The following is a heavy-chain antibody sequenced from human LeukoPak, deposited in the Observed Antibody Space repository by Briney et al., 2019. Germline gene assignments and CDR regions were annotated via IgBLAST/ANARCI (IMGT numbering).Heavy chain of an antibody. CDR1: GFTFSCA. CDR3: ANKYGGNY. D-gene: IGHD4-23*01. Sequence: GGFLRLSCAASGFTFSCAMSWVRQAPGKGLEWVSSISGSGGSTYYADSVKGRFTISRDNSKNTLYLQMNSLRAEDTAVYYCANKYGGNYWGQGTLVTVSS. V-gene: IGHV3-23*01. J-gene: IGHJ4*02. CDR2: ISGSGGST.